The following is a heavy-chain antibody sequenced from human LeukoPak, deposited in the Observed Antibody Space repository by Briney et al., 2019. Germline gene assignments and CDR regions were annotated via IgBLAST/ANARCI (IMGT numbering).Heavy chain of an antibody. CDR1: GRSFSGYY. CDR2: INHSGST. V-gene: IGHV4-34*01. J-gene: IGHJ5*02. CDR3: ARAAQYSSSWYNWFDP. D-gene: IGHD6-13*01. Sequence: SETLSLTCAVYGRSFSGYYWSWIRQPPGKGLEWIGEINHSGSTNYNPSLKSRVSISVETSKNQFSLKLSSVTAADTAVYYCARAAQYSSSWYNWFDPWGQGTLVTVSS.